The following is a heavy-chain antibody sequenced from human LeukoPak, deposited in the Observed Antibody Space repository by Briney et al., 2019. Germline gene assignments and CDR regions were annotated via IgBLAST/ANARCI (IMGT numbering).Heavy chain of an antibody. Sequence: GGSLRLSCAASGFTFSSYNMNWVRQAPGKGLEWVSSISSSSSYIYYADSVKGRFTISRDNAKNSLYLQMNSLRAEDTAVYYCARSSFSSSWNYFDYWGQGTLVTVSS. D-gene: IGHD6-13*01. J-gene: IGHJ4*02. CDR3: ARSSFSSSWNYFDY. CDR2: ISSSSSYI. CDR1: GFTFSSYN. V-gene: IGHV3-21*04.